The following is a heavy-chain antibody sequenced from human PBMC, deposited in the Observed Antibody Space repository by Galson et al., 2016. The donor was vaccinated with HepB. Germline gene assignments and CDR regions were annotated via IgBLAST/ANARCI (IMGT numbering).Heavy chain of an antibody. CDR3: AGDSGGYRGDNFDY. V-gene: IGHV1-18*01. CDR2: IGPYNVNT. D-gene: IGHD5-12*01. CDR1: GYTYTSNG. J-gene: IGHJ4*02. Sequence: SVKVSCKASGYTYTSNGISWVRQAPGQGLEWMGWIGPYNVNTNYAQKFQGRVIMTTDTSTSTAYMELRSLRSDDTAVYYCAGDSGGYRGDNFDYWGQGTLVTVAS.